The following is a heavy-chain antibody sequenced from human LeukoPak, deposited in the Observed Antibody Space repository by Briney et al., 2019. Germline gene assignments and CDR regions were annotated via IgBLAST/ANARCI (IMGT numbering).Heavy chain of an antibody. CDR1: GGSISSSSYY. J-gene: IGHJ4*02. V-gene: IGHV4-39*01. Sequence: SETLSLTCTVSGGSISSSSYYWGWIRQPPGKGLEWIGSIYYSGSTYYNPSLKSRVTISVDTSKNQFSLKLSSVTAADTAVYYCARRRGYREHQLLLYFDYWGQGTLVTVSS. CDR3: ARRRGYREHQLLLYFDY. D-gene: IGHD2-2*01. CDR2: IYYSGST.